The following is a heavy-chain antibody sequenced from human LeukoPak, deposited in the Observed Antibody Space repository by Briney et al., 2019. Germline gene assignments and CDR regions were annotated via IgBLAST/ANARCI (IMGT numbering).Heavy chain of an antibody. D-gene: IGHD3-16*01. CDR2: IRYDGSNK. V-gene: IGHV3-30*02. CDR1: GFMFSSYG. J-gene: IGHJ5*02. CDR3: AKPVMGGDDVLWWLDP. Sequence: GGSLRLSCAASGFMFSSYGMHWVRQAPGKGLEWVAFIRYDGSNKYYADSVKGRFTISRDNSKNTLYLQMNSLRAEDTAVYYCAKPVMGGDDVLWWLDPWGQGTLVTVSS.